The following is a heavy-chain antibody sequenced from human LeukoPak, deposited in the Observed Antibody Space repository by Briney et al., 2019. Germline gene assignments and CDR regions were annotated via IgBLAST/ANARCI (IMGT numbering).Heavy chain of an antibody. J-gene: IGHJ3*02. Sequence: GGSLRLSCIVSGSTINTFGFHWFRQAPGKGPEWLAFIGHDGNYKHYGDSVRGRFTISRDNSKNTVYLEMDSLRADDTALYRCAKDLSFSYDIWGQGTKVTVSS. CDR1: GSTINTFG. D-gene: IGHD2/OR15-2a*01. CDR2: IGHDGNYK. CDR3: AKDLSFSYDI. V-gene: IGHV3-30*02.